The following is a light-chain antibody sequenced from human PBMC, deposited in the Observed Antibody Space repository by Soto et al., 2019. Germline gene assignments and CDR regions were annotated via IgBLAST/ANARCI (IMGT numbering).Light chain of an antibody. V-gene: IGLV2-14*01. CDR3: SSYTSSSTLI. CDR1: SSDVGGYNS. CDR2: EVS. Sequence: QSALTQPASVSGSPGQSITISCTGTSSDVGGYNSVSWYQQYPGNAPKLMIYEVSDRPSGVSNRFSGSKSGNTASLTISGLQAEDEAAYYCSSYTSSSTLIFGGGTKVTVL. J-gene: IGLJ2*01.